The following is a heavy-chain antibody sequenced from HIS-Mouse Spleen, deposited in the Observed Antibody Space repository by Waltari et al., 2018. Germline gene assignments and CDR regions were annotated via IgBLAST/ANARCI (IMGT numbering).Heavy chain of an antibody. Sequence: EVQLVETGGGLIQPGGSLRLSCAASGFTVSSNYMSWVRQAPGKGMEGVSVIYSGGSKYYADYVKGRFPISRDNSKNTLYLQMNSLRAEDTAVYYCARHYYYGSGSYYFDYWGQGTLVTVSS. CDR1: GFTVSSNY. J-gene: IGHJ4*02. CDR2: IYSGGSK. V-gene: IGHV3-53*02. D-gene: IGHD3-10*01. CDR3: ARHYYYGSGSYYFDY.